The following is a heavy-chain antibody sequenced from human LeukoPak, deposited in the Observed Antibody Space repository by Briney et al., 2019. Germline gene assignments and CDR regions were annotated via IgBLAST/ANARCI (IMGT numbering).Heavy chain of an antibody. J-gene: IGHJ6*02. Sequence: GGSLRLSCAASAFTFSSYWMHWVRQAPGKGLVWVSRIKSDGSNYYADSVKGRFTIFRDNAKNTLYLQMNSLRAEDTAVYYCARGMSGYYGMDVWGQGTTVTVSS. CDR3: ARGMSGYYGMDV. CDR2: IKSDGSN. V-gene: IGHV3-74*01. CDR1: AFTFSSYW.